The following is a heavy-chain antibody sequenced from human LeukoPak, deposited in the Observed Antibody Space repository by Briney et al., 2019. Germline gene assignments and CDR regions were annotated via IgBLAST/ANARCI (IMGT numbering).Heavy chain of an antibody. J-gene: IGHJ4*02. CDR2: IKQDGSEK. CDR3: ARDSSDGFDS. V-gene: IGHV3-7*01. Sequence: GGSLRLSCVASGFTFSSYWMSWVRQAPGKGLEWVANIKQDGSEKYYVDSVKGRFTISRDNAKNSLYLQMNSLRAEDTAVYYCARDSSDGFDSWGQGTLVTVSS. D-gene: IGHD5-24*01. CDR1: GFTFSSYW.